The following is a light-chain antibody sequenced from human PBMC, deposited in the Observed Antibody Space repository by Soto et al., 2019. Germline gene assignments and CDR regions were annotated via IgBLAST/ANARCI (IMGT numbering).Light chain of an antibody. V-gene: IGLV1-40*01. CDR1: SSNIGAGYD. CDR3: QSYDSSLSVHVV. J-gene: IGLJ2*01. CDR2: GNS. Sequence: QSVLTQPPSVSGAPGQRVTIPCTGSSSNIGAGYDVHWYQQLPGTAPKLLIYGNSNRPSGVPDRFSGAKSGTSAALAITGRQAEDEADYYCQSYDSSLSVHVVFGGGTKLTVL.